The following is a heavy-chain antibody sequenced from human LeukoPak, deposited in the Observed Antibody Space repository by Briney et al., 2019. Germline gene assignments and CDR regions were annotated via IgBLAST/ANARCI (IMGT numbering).Heavy chain of an antibody. V-gene: IGHV4-59*01. CDR3: AKDRYSSGVFDY. D-gene: IGHD6-19*01. CDR2: IYYSGST. J-gene: IGHJ4*02. Sequence: SETLSLTCTVSGGSISSYYWSWIRQPPGKGLEWIGYIYYSGSTNYNPSLKSRVTISVDTSKNQFSLKLSSVTAADTAVYYCAKDRYSSGVFDYWGQGTLVTVSS. CDR1: GGSISSYY.